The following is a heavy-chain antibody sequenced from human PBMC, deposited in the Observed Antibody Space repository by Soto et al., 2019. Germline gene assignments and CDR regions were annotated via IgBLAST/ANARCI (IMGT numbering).Heavy chain of an antibody. J-gene: IGHJ5*02. CDR1: GDSISSNKW. CDR3: ASSSKYAYDSSGGKYAS. CDR2: MYHTGST. Sequence: QVQLQESGPGLVEPSGTLSLTCAVSGDSISSNKWWSWVRQPPEKGLEWIGGMYHTGSTNYNPSLKRRVTIPGEKSKNKFSLKLTSVAAADMAIYYCASSSKYAYDSSGGKYASWGRGTLVTVSS. V-gene: IGHV4-4*02. D-gene: IGHD3-22*01.